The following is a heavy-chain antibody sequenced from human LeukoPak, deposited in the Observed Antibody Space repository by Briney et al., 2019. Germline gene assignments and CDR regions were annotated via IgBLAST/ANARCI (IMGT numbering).Heavy chain of an antibody. J-gene: IGHJ4*02. CDR1: GGTFSSYA. D-gene: IGHD3-22*01. CDR3: ARDSSGYYVRKFDY. V-gene: IGHV1-69*05. Sequence: ASVKVSCKASGGTFSSYAISWVRQAPGQGLEWMGGIIPIFGTANYAQKFQGRVTMTRDTSTSTVYMELSSLRSEDTAVYYCARDSSGYYVRKFDYWGQGTLVTVSS. CDR2: IIPIFGTA.